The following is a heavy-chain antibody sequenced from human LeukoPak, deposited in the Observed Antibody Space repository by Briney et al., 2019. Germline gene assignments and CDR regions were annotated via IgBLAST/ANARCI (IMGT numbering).Heavy chain of an antibody. J-gene: IGHJ4*02. V-gene: IGHV4-34*01. CDR3: ARGVTDDFWSGYFDY. CDR2: INHSGST. CDR1: GGSFSGYY. Sequence: SETLSLTCAVYGGSFSGYYWSWIRQPPGKGLEWIGEINHSGSTNYNPSLKSRVTISVDTSKNQFSLKLSSVTAADTAVYYCARGVTDDFWSGYFDYLGQGTLVTVSS. D-gene: IGHD3-3*01.